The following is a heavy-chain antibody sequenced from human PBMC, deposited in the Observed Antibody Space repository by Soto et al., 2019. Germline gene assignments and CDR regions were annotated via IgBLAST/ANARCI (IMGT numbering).Heavy chain of an antibody. CDR2: IYYSGST. Sequence: PSETLSLTCTVSGGSISSYYWSWIRQPPGKGLEWIGYIYYSGSTNYNPSLKSRVTISVDTSKNQFSLKLSSVTAADTAVYYCARLNYDILTGYPVHFDYWGQGTLVTVS. D-gene: IGHD3-9*01. CDR3: ARLNYDILTGYPVHFDY. J-gene: IGHJ4*02. CDR1: GGSISSYY. V-gene: IGHV4-59*01.